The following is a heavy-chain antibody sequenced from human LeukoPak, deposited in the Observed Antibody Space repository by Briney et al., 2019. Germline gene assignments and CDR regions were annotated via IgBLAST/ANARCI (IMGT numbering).Heavy chain of an antibody. CDR1: GFTFSSYG. D-gene: IGHD6-13*01. J-gene: IGHJ4*02. CDR2: ISYDGSNK. Sequence: GGSLRLSRAASGFTFSSYGMHWVRQAPGKGLEWVAVISYDGSNKYYADSVKGRFTISRDNSKNTLYLQMNSLRAEDTALYFCAKDASAGGYSFDYWGQGTLVTVSS. V-gene: IGHV3-30*18. CDR3: AKDASAGGYSFDY.